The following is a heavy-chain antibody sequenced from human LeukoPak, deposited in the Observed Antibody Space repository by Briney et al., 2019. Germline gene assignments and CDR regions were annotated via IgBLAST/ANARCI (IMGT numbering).Heavy chain of an antibody. V-gene: IGHV1-24*01. Sequence: GASVKVSCKVSGYTLTELSMHWVRQAPGKGLEWMGGFDPEDGETIYAQKFQGRVTMTEDTSTDTAYMELSSLRSEDTAVYYCATSTRDFDWLLIWDGFDYWGQGTLVTVSS. CDR1: GYTLTELS. D-gene: IGHD3-9*01. CDR2: FDPEDGET. J-gene: IGHJ4*02. CDR3: ATSTRDFDWLLIWDGFDY.